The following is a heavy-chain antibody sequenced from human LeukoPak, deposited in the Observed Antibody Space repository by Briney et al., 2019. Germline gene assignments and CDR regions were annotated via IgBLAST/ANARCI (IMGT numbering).Heavy chain of an antibody. J-gene: IGHJ6*03. CDR3: VRDFEVPAAAPDYYYFYYMDV. Sequence: GGSLRLSCAVSGFTFSVYGMNWVRQAPEKGLEWLSHISSGCTTIYYADSVKGRFTVSRDNVENSLFLQMNSLRVDDTAVYYCVRDFEVPAAAPDYYYFYYMDVWGTGTTVTVSS. CDR1: GFTFSVYG. V-gene: IGHV3-48*04. CDR2: ISSGCTTI. D-gene: IGHD2-2*01.